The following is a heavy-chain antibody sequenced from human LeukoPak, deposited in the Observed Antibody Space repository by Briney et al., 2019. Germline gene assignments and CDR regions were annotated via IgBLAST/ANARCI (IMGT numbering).Heavy chain of an antibody. J-gene: IGHJ4*02. D-gene: IGHD1-26*01. CDR2: ISYDGSNK. CDR3: ARELSGSFYFDY. CDR1: GFTFSSYA. V-gene: IGHV3-30-3*01. Sequence: AGGSLRLSCAASGFTFSSYAMHWVRQAPGKGLEWVAVISYDGSNKYYADSVKGRFTISRDNSKNTLYLQMNSLRAEDTAVYYCARELSGSFYFDYWGQGTLVTVSS.